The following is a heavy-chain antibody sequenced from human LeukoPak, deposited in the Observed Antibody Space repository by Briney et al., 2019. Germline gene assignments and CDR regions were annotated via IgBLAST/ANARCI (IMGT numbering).Heavy chain of an antibody. V-gene: IGHV3-7*01. CDR2: IKQDGSEK. CDR3: ARGGNHGDYWYFDL. Sequence: GGSLRLSCAASGFTFSSYWMSWVHQAPGKGPEWVANIKQDGSEKYYVDSVKGRFTISRDNAETSLHLQMNSLRAEDTAVYYCARGGNHGDYWYFDLWGRGTLVTVSS. J-gene: IGHJ2*01. D-gene: IGHD4-17*01. CDR1: GFTFSSYW.